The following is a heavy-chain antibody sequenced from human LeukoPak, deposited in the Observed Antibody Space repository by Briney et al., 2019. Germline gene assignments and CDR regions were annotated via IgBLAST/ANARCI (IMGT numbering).Heavy chain of an antibody. CDR2: IYYSGST. Sequence: SETLSLTCTVSGGSVTSFYYNWIRQPPGKGLEWIGYIYYSGSTNYNPSPKSRVTMSLDTSKNQFSLKLNSVTAADTALYFCARTFYYDTSGRFAFDIWGQGTMVTVSS. D-gene: IGHD3-22*01. CDR3: ARTFYYDTSGRFAFDI. CDR1: GGSVTSFY. J-gene: IGHJ3*02. V-gene: IGHV4-59*02.